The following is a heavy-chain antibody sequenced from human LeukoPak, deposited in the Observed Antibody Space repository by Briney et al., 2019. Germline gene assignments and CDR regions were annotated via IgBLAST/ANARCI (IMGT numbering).Heavy chain of an antibody. Sequence: TSETLSLTCTVSGGSISSYYWSWIRQPPGKGLEYIGYIYYSGSTNYNPSLKSRVTISVDTSKNQFSLKLFSVTAADTAVYYCARDSGYGDPFDYWGQGTLVTVSS. J-gene: IGHJ4*02. CDR2: IYYSGST. V-gene: IGHV4-59*01. D-gene: IGHD5-18*01. CDR1: GGSISSYY. CDR3: ARDSGYGDPFDY.